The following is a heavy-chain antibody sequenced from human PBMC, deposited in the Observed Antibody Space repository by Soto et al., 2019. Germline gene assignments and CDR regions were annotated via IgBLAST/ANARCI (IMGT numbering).Heavy chain of an antibody. CDR2: IIPNLGKA. Sequence: QVQLVQSGAEVKKPGSSVKVSCKASGGAFSSYVISWVRQAPGQGLECIGGIIPNLGKANYAQKFQGRVTITADESTSTAYMELRSLRSDDTAVYYCARGWNDFPHWGQGTLVTVSS. J-gene: IGHJ1*01. V-gene: IGHV1-69*01. CDR3: ARGWNDFPH. CDR1: GGAFSSYV. D-gene: IGHD1-1*01.